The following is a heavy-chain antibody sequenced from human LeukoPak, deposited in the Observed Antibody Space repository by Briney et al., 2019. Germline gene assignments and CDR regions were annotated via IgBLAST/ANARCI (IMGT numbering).Heavy chain of an antibody. J-gene: IGHJ1*01. Sequence: PGGSLRLSCAASGFTFSSYAMSWVRQAPGKGLEWVSAISGSGSSTYYADSVKGRFTISRDNSKNTLYLQMNSLRAEDTAVYYCAKDRAYCSSTGCYSALGYFQHWGQGTLVTVSS. CDR3: AKDRAYCSSTGCYSALGYFQH. CDR2: ISGSGSST. D-gene: IGHD2-2*01. CDR1: GFTFSSYA. V-gene: IGHV3-23*01.